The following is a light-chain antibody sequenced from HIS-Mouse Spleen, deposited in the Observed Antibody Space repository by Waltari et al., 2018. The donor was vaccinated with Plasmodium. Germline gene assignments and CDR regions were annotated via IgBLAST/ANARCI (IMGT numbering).Light chain of an antibody. Sequence: DIVMTQSPDSLAVSLGARATVSCKSSQSVLYSSHNKNYLAWYQQKPGQPPKLLIYWAYTRESEVPDRFSGSGAGTDFTLTISSRQAEDVAVYYCQQYYSTPYTFGQGTKLEIK. J-gene: IGKJ2*01. CDR2: WAY. V-gene: IGKV4-1*01. CDR3: QQYYSTPYT. CDR1: QSVLYSSHNKNY.